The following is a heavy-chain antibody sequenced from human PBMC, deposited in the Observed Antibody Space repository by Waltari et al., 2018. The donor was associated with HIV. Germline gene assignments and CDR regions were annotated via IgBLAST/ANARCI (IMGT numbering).Heavy chain of an antibody. CDR3: ARGIDAQRVAAPCLDI. Sequence: QVQLRESGPGLVKPSETLSLTCTVSGGSISTYYWTWIRQPPGKGMEWNGYIYNSRSTDYNPSLKSRATISVDTSKNQFSLKLSAVTTADTAVYYCARGIDAQRVAAPCLDIWGQGTMVTVSS. CDR1: GGSISTYY. J-gene: IGHJ3*02. D-gene: IGHD6-25*01. V-gene: IGHV4-59*01. CDR2: IYNSRST.